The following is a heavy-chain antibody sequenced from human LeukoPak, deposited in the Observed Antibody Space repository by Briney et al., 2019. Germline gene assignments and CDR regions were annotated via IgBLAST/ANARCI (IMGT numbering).Heavy chain of an antibody. D-gene: IGHD1-26*01. CDR3: ARDPTSSWETAFDI. V-gene: IGHV3-9*01. Sequence: GGSLRLSCAASGFTFDDYAMHWVRQAPGKGLEWVSGISWNSGSIGYADSVKGRFTISRDDAKNSLYLQMNSLRAEDTAVYYCARDPTSSWETAFDIWGQGTTVTVSS. CDR2: ISWNSGSI. J-gene: IGHJ3*02. CDR1: GFTFDDYA.